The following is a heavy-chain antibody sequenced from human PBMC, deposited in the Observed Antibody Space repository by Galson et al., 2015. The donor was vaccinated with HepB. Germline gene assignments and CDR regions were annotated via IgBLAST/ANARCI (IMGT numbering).Heavy chain of an antibody. J-gene: IGHJ4*02. D-gene: IGHD3-16*01. CDR1: GVSFREYG. CDR2: IVPIIGTG. Sequence: SVKVSCKASGVSFREYGISWVRQAPGQGLEWMGGIVPIIGTGNYAQKFQDRLTIVADKSTSTNYMELRSLRSEDTAVYYCAREGDGAYFDYWGQGTLVSVSS. V-gene: IGHV1-69*06. CDR3: AREGDGAYFDY.